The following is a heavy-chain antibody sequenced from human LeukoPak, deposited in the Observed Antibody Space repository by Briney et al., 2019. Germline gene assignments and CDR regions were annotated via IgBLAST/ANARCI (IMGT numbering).Heavy chain of an antibody. D-gene: IGHD1-26*01. CDR3: ARGVPWADY. CDR2: ISSSSSYI. V-gene: IGHV3-21*01. J-gene: IGHJ4*02. CDR1: EFTLNNYW. Sequence: GGSLRLSCVASEFTLNNYWMHWVRQAPGKGLEWVSSISSSSSYIYYADSMKGRFTISRDNAKNSLYLQMNSLRAEDTAVYYCARGVPWADYWGQGTLVTVSS.